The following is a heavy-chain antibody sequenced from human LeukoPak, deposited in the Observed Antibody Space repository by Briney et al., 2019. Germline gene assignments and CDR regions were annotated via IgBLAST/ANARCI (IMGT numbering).Heavy chain of an antibody. V-gene: IGHV1-2*02. CDR1: WYTFTGYY. Sequence: EASVVVSCKASWYTFTGYYIHWVRQAPGQGVEWMGWINPNSGGTNYAQKFQGRVTMTRDTSISTAYMELSRLRSDDTAVYYCAREIGLGAFDIWGQGTIVTVSS. CDR3: AREIGLGAFDI. J-gene: IGHJ3*02. D-gene: IGHD6-19*01. CDR2: INPNSGGT.